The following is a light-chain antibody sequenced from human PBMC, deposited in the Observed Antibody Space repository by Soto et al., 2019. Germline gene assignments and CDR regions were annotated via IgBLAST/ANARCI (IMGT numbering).Light chain of an antibody. Sequence: QSALAQPASVSGSPGQSISISCTGTSSDVGAYDYVSWYQSHLGKVPQLLIYDVSSRPSGVSHRFSGSKSGNTASLTISGLQAEDEADYFCCSFTTGSTYVFGTGTKLTVL. V-gene: IGLV2-14*03. CDR3: CSFTTGSTYV. CDR1: SSDVGAYDY. J-gene: IGLJ1*01. CDR2: DVS.